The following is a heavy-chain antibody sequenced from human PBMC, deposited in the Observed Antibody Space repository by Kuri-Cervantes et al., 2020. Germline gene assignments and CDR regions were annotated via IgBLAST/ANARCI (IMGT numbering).Heavy chain of an antibody. D-gene: IGHD3-22*01. Sequence: ESLKISCTVSGGSINNYYWSWIRQPPGKGLEWIGYIFYSGSTNYNPSLKSRVTISVDTSKTQFSLKLDSVTAADTAVYYCARNPDFDSSGFWGQGTLVTVSS. J-gene: IGHJ4*02. CDR3: ARNPDFDSSGF. CDR2: IFYSGST. CDR1: GGSINNYY. V-gene: IGHV4-59*13.